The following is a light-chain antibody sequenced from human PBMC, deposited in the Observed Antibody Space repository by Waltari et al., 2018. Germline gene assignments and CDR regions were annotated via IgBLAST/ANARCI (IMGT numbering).Light chain of an antibody. CDR1: QSISSG. Sequence: DIQMTQSPSTLSASVGDRVTITCRASQSISSGMAWYQQKTGKAPKLLIYKASSLESGVPSRFSGSGSGTEFTLTISSLQPDDFATYYCQQYNSLMYTFGQGTKLEIK. CDR2: KAS. V-gene: IGKV1-5*03. CDR3: QQYNSLMYT. J-gene: IGKJ2*01.